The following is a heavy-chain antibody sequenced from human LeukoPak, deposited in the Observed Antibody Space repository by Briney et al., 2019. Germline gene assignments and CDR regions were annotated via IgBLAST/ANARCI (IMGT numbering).Heavy chain of an antibody. J-gene: IGHJ5*02. V-gene: IGHV4-59*01. CDR1: GGSISSYY. CDR3: ARDLGTTVAPSWFDP. Sequence: SETLSLTCTVSGGSISSYYWSWIRQPPGKGLEWIGSIYYSGSTNYNPSLKSRVTISVDTSKNQFSLKLSSVTAADTAVYYCARDLGTTVAPSWFDPWGQGTLVTVSS. D-gene: IGHD4-23*01. CDR2: IYYSGST.